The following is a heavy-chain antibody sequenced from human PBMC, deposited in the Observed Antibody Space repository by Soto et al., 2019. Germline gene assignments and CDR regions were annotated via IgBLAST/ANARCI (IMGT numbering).Heavy chain of an antibody. V-gene: IGHV3-30*18. Sequence: QVQLVESGGGVVQPGRSLRLSCAASGFTFSSYGMHWVRQAPGKGLEWVAVISYDGSNKYYADSVKGRFTISRDSSKNTLYLQMNSLRAEDTAVYYCAKDGELGYCSSTSCYAIDYWGQGTLVTVSS. CDR2: ISYDGSNK. CDR1: GFTFSSYG. CDR3: AKDGELGYCSSTSCYAIDY. D-gene: IGHD2-2*01. J-gene: IGHJ4*02.